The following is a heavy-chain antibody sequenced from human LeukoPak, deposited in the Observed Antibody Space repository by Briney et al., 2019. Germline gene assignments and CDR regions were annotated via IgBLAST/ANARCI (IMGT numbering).Heavy chain of an antibody. D-gene: IGHD6-19*01. V-gene: IGHV3-21*01. CDR1: GFTFSSYS. CDR2: ISSSSSYI. Sequence: PGGSLRLSCTASGFTFSSYSMNWVRQAPGKGLEWVSSISSSSSYIYYADSGKGRFTIARDNAKNSLYLQMNSLRAEDTAVYYCARAIAVAGTLGYWGQGTLVTVSS. J-gene: IGHJ4*02. CDR3: ARAIAVAGTLGY.